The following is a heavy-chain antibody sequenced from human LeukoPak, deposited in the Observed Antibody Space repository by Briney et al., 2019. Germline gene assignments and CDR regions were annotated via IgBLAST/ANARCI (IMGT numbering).Heavy chain of an antibody. J-gene: IGHJ5*02. Sequence: ASVKVACKASGYTFTGYYMHWVRQAPGQGLEWMGWINPNSGGTNYAQKFQGRVTMTRDTSISTAYMELSRLRSDDTAVYYCARDPQTNNWFDPWGQGTLVTVSS. V-gene: IGHV1-2*02. CDR3: ARDPQTNNWFDP. CDR2: INPNSGGT. D-gene: IGHD1/OR15-1a*01. CDR1: GYTFTGYY.